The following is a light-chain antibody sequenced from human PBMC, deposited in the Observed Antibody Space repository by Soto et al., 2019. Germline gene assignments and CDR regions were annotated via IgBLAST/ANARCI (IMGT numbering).Light chain of an antibody. CDR2: EDS. V-gene: IGLV2-23*01. CDR1: SSDAGNLNF. CDR3: CSYVGVDFWV. Sequence: QSALTQPASVSGSPGQSITISCTGTSSDAGNLNFVSWYQHHPAKAPRLIIFEDSKRPSGISDRFSGSKSGNTASLTISGLQAEDEADYYCCSYVGVDFWVFGGGTKLTVL. J-gene: IGLJ3*02.